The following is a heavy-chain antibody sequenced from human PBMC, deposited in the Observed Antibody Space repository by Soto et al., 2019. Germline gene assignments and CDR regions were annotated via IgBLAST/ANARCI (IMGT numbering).Heavy chain of an antibody. V-gene: IGHV4-4*02. CDR2: IYHSGST. CDR3: ARDRYCTNGVGYKRDCYYCMDV. D-gene: IGHD2-8*01. CDR1: GGSISSSNW. J-gene: IGHJ6*02. Sequence: PSETLSLTCAVSGGSISSSNWWSWVRQPPGKGLEWIGEIYHSGSTNYNPSLKSRVTISVDKSKNQFSLKLSSVTAAATTVYYFARDRYCTNGVGYKRDCYYCMDVWGQGTKVTVSS.